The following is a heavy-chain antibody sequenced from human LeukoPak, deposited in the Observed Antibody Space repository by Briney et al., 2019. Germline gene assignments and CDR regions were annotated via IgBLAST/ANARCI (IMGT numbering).Heavy chain of an antibody. Sequence: GGSLRLSCAASGXTFXSYXXHWXXQAXGKGLEWLAVISYDGSNKYYADSVKGRFTISRDNAKNSLYLQMNSLRAEDSAVYYCXRELPPLVKYYFDYWGQGTLVTVSS. D-gene: IGHD1-26*01. V-gene: IGHV3-30-3*01. CDR1: GXTFXSYX. CDR2: ISYDGSNK. J-gene: IGHJ4*02. CDR3: XRELPPLVKYYFDY.